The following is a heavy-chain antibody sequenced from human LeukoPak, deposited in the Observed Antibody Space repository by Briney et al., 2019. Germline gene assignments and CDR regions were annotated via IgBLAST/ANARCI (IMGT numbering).Heavy chain of an antibody. D-gene: IGHD2-2*01. CDR2: IHYTGTT. CDR1: GGSISSTSYY. Sequence: PSETLSLTCNVSGGSISSTSYYWGWIRQPPGKGLEWLGNIHYTGTTYYNPSLKSRVTISVDTSKNQFSLKLSSVTAADTAVYYCARERSTPSYYYYYYMDVWGKGTTVTVSS. J-gene: IGHJ6*03. CDR3: ARERSTPSYYYYYYMDV. V-gene: IGHV4-39*07.